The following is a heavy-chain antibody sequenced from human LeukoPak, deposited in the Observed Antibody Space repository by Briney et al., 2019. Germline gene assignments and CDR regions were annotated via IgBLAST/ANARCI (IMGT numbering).Heavy chain of an antibody. CDR1: GYTLTELS. CDR2: FDPEDGET. J-gene: IGHJ3*02. CDR3: ATDPQWELGESAFDI. V-gene: IGHV1-24*01. Sequence: ASVKVSCKVSGYTLTELSMHWVRQAPGKGLEWMGGFDPEDGETIYAQKFQGRVTMTEDTSTDTAYMELSSLRSEDTAVYYCATDPQWELGESAFDIWGQGTMATVSS. D-gene: IGHD1-26*01.